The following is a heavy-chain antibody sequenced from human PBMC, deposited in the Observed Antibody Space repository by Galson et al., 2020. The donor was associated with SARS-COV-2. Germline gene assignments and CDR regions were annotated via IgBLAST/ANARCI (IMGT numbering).Heavy chain of an antibody. CDR2: FDPEDGET. D-gene: IGHD3-3*01. CDR1: GYTLTELS. J-gene: IGHJ4*02. Sequence: ASVKVSCKVSGYTLTELSMHWVRQAPGKGLEWKGGFDPEDGETIYAQKSQGRVTMTEDTSTDTAYMELSSLRSEDTAVYYCATARLRFLEWLLIPFDFWGQGTLVTFSS. V-gene: IGHV1-24*01. CDR3: ATARLRFLEWLLIPFDF.